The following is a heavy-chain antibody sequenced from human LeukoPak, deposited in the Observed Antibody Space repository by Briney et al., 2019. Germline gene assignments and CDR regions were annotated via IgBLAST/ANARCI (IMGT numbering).Heavy chain of an antibody. V-gene: IGHV4-59*01. Sequence: SETLSLTRTVSGDSISSSYWSWIRQPPGKGLEWIGYIYYSGSTDYNPSLKSRVTISVDTSKNQFSLKLSSVTAADTAVYYCARAYSGSYYYFDYWGQGTLVTVSS. CDR2: IYYSGST. J-gene: IGHJ4*02. CDR3: ARAYSGSYYYFDY. D-gene: IGHD1-26*01. CDR1: GDSISSSY.